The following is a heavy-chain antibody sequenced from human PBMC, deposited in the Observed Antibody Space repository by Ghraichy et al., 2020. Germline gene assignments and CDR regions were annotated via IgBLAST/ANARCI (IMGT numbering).Heavy chain of an antibody. CDR3: ARVDRDYYGSGSYYNWFDP. D-gene: IGHD3-10*01. CDR2: IYHSGST. J-gene: IGHJ5*02. V-gene: IGHV4-30-2*01. Sequence: SQTLSLTCAVSGGSLSSGGYSWSWIRQPPGKGLEWIGYIYHSGSTYYNPSLKSRVTISVDRSKNQFSLKLSSVTAADTAVYYCARVDRDYYGSGSYYNWFDPWCQGTLVTVAS. CDR1: GGSLSSGGYS.